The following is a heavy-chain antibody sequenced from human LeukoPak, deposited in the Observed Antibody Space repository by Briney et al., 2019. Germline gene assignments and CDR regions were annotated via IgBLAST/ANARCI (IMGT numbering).Heavy chain of an antibody. V-gene: IGHV1-69*13. J-gene: IGHJ4*02. CDR2: IIPAFAKT. Sequence: SVKVSCKASGYTFTSYDINWVRQATGQGLEWMGGIIPAFAKTNYTEKFQGRVTITADDSMTTAYMEVSSLRSEDTAMYYCATSGHYDSGGYFYYFDYWGQGALVTVSS. D-gene: IGHD3-22*01. CDR3: ATSGHYDSGGYFYYFDY. CDR1: GYTFTSYD.